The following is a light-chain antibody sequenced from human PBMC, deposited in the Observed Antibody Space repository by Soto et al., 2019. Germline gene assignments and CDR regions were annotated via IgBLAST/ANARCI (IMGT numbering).Light chain of an antibody. CDR1: SSNIGSNY. V-gene: IGLV1-47*01. J-gene: IGLJ1*01. CDR3: AASDDSLSGYDV. CDR2: RNN. Sequence: QSVLTQPPSASGTPGQRVTISCSGSSSNIGSNYVYWYQQLPGTAPKLLIYRNNQRPSGVPDRFSGSKSGTSASLAISGLRSEDEADYYCAASDDSLSGYDVFGTGTKLTVL.